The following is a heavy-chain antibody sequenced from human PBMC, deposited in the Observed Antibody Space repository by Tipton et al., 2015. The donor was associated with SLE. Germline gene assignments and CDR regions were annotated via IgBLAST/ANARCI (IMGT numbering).Heavy chain of an antibody. V-gene: IGHV4-30-4*01. J-gene: IGHJ4*02. CDR1: GGSISSGDYY. CDR2: INHSGST. Sequence: TLSLTCTVSGGSISSGDYYWSWIRQPPGKGLEWIGEINHSGSTNYNPSLKSRVTISVDTSKNQFSLKLSSVTAADTAVYYCARGSNGLSDYWGQGTLVTVSS. CDR3: ARGSNGLSDY. D-gene: IGHD2-8*01.